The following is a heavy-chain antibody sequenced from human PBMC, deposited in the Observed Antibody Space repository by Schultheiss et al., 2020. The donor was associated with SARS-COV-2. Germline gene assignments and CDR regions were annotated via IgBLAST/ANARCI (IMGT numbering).Heavy chain of an antibody. CDR3: ARDPKAVAGFNYLDD. CDR1: GFTFSSYS. D-gene: IGHD6-19*01. J-gene: IGHJ4*02. CDR2: ISRSSSTI. V-gene: IGHV3-48*04. Sequence: GGSLRLSCAASGFTFSSYSMNWVRQAPGKGLGWVSYISRSSSTIYYADSVKGRFTISRDNSKNTLYLQMNSLRAEDTAVYYCARDPKAVAGFNYLDDWGQGALVTVSS.